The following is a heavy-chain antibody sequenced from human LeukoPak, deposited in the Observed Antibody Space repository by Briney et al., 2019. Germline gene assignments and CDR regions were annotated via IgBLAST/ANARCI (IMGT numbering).Heavy chain of an antibody. CDR2: ISAYNGNT. J-gene: IGHJ3*02. V-gene: IGHV1-18*01. CDR3: ARVTGKAVAGTVAFDI. Sequence: ASVKVSCKASGYTFTSYGISWVRRAPGQGLEWMGWISAYNGNTNYAQKLQGRVTMTTDTSTSTAYMELRSLRSDDTAVYYCARVTGKAVAGTVAFDIWGQGTMVTVSS. CDR1: GYTFTSYG. D-gene: IGHD6-19*01.